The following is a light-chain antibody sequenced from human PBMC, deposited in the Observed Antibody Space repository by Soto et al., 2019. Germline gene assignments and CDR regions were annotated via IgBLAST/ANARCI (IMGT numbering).Light chain of an antibody. J-gene: IGKJ4*01. CDR2: GAS. V-gene: IGKV3-20*01. CDR3: QQYDSSPLT. CDR1: QSVSSSY. Sequence: DIVMTQSPDSLAVSPGERATLSCRASQSVSSSYLAWYQQKPGQAPRLLIYGASSRATGIPDRFSGSGSGTDFTLTISRLEPEDFAVYYCQQYDSSPLTFGGGTKVEIK.